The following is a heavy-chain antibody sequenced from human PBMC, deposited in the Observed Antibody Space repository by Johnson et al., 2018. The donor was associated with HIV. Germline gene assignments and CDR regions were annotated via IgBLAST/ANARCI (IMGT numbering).Heavy chain of an antibody. Sequence: QVQLVESGGGVVQPGRSLRLSCAASGFTFSSYGMHWVRQAPGKGLEWVAVIWYDGSNKYYEDSVKGRFTISRDNSKNTLFLQMNSLRPEDTAVYYCANRRGIGDGTTGSLDIWGQGTMVTVSS. V-gene: IGHV3-33*06. J-gene: IGHJ3*02. CDR2: IWYDGSNK. D-gene: IGHD1-1*01. CDR3: ANRRGIGDGTTGSLDI. CDR1: GFTFSSYG.